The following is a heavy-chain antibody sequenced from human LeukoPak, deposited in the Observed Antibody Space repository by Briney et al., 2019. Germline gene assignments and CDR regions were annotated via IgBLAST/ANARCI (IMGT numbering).Heavy chain of an antibody. CDR1: GYSISSGYY. D-gene: IGHD6-13*01. CDR2: IYHSGST. V-gene: IGHV4-38-2*02. Sequence: PWETLSLTCTVSGYSISSGYYWGWIRQPPGKGLEWIGSIYHSGSTNYNPSLKSRVTISVDTSKNQFSLKLSSVTAADTAVYYCARHLAAGKWALFDYWGQGTLVTVSS. CDR3: ARHLAAGKWALFDY. J-gene: IGHJ4*02.